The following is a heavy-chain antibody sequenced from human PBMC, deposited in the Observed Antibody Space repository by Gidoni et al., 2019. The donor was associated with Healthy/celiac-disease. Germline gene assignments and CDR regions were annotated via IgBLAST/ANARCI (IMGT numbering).Heavy chain of an antibody. CDR2: GTA. Sequence: GTANYAQKFQGRVTITADESTSTAYMELSSLRSEDTAVYYCASLGYSSGWLIFDYWGQGTLVTVSS. CDR3: ASLGYSSGWLIFDY. D-gene: IGHD6-19*01. V-gene: IGHV1-69*01. J-gene: IGHJ4*02.